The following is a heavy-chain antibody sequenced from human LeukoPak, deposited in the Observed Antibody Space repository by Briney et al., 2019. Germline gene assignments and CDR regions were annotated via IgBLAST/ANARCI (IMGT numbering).Heavy chain of an antibody. D-gene: IGHD6-13*01. J-gene: IGHJ4*02. CDR3: AKLDDSAAGRDY. Sequence: GGSLRLSCAASGFTVSANYMSWVRQAPGKGLEWVSVIYSGGSTYYADSVKGRFTISRDNSKNTLYLQMNSLRAEDTAVYYCAKLDDSAAGRDYWGQGTLVTVSS. V-gene: IGHV3-53*01. CDR2: IYSGGST. CDR1: GFTVSANY.